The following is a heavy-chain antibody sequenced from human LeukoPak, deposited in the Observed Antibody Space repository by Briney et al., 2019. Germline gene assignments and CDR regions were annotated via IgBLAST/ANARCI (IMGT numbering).Heavy chain of an antibody. J-gene: IGHJ4*02. Sequence: GESLKISCKGSGYIFTSYWIGWVPQMPGKGLEWMGIIYPGDSDTRNNPPFQGQVTISVDKTISAAYLQWSSLKASNTAMYYCARHDSCSATSCSLGLWGQGTLVTVSS. V-gene: IGHV5-51*01. CDR1: GYIFTSYW. CDR2: IYPGDSDT. CDR3: ARHDSCSATSCSLGL. D-gene: IGHD2-2*01.